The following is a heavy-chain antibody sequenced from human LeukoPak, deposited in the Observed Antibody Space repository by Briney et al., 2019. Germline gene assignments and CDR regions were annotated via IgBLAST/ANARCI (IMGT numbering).Heavy chain of an antibody. Sequence: SETLSLTCTVSGGPIGSSGYYWGWIRQPPGKGLEWIGSITNSGSTYYNPSLTSRVTISVDTSRKQFSLRLSSVTAADTAVFYCATTTHSGSHDYWGQGILVTVSS. CDR3: ATTTHSGSHDY. V-gene: IGHV4-39*01. CDR2: ITNSGST. D-gene: IGHD1-26*01. J-gene: IGHJ4*02. CDR1: GGPIGSSGYY.